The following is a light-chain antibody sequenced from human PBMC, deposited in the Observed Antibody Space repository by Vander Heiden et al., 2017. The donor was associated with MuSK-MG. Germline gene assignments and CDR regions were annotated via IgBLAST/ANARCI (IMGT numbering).Light chain of an antibody. J-gene: IGKJ2*02. V-gene: IGKV1-9*01. CDR3: QQVNSPPRT. CDR2: SAS. CDR1: QGIKSY. Sequence: DIQLTQSPSFLSASVGDRVTITCRASQGIKSYLAWFQQRPGKAPNLLIHSASTLHSGVPARFSGSGYGTEFTLTISSLQPEDFATYYCQQVNSPPRTFGQGTKVEI.